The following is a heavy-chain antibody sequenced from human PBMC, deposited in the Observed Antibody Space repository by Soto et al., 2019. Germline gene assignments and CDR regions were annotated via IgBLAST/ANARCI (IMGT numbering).Heavy chain of an antibody. CDR2: IYYSGST. J-gene: IGHJ4*02. D-gene: IGHD6-19*01. CDR3: ARRGSGGIAVAGTSFDY. Sequence: SETLSLTCTVSGGSSSSSSCYWGWIRQPPGKGLEWIGTIYYSGSTYYNPSLKSRVTISVDTSKNQFSLKLSSVTAADTAVFYCARRGSGGIAVAGTSFDYWGQGTLVTVSS. V-gene: IGHV4-39*01. CDR1: GGSSSSSSCY.